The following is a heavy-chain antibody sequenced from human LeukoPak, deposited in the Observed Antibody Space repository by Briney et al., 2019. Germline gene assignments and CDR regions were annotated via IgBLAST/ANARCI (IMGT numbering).Heavy chain of an antibody. V-gene: IGHV4-39*01. Sequence: SETLSLTCTVSGGSISSSSYYRRWIRQPPGKGLEWIGSIYYSGSTYYNPSLKSRVTISVDTSKNQFSLKLSSVTAADTAVYYCARHVGNSGYAPFDYWSQGTLVTVSS. CDR2: IYYSGST. J-gene: IGHJ4*02. D-gene: IGHD5-12*01. CDR1: GGSISSSSYY. CDR3: ARHVGNSGYAPFDY.